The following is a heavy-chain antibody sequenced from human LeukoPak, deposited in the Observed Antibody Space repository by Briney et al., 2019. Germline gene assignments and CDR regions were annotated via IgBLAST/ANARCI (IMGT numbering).Heavy chain of an antibody. Sequence: GGSLRLSCEGSAFIFSGHWMNWVRQTPGKGPEWVASIKEDGSERRYVDSVKGRFSISRDNTKGSLFLQLNSLRAEDTAVYYCAREGYYYDSSGYYYNDYWGQGTLVTVSS. CDR2: IKEDGSER. V-gene: IGHV3-7*03. J-gene: IGHJ4*02. D-gene: IGHD3-22*01. CDR1: AFIFSGHW. CDR3: AREGYYYDSSGYYYNDY.